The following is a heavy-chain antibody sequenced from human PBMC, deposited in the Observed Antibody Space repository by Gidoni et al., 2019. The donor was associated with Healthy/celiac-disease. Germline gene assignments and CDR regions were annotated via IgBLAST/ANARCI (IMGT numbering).Heavy chain of an antibody. CDR3: AKDLHCSGGSCYPYYFDY. D-gene: IGHD2-15*01. CDR2: ISGSGGST. CDR1: GFTFSSYA. J-gene: IGHJ4*02. V-gene: IGHV3-23*01. Sequence: EVQLLESGVGLVQPGGSLRLSCAASGFTFSSYAMSWVRQAPGKGLEWVSAISGSGGSTYYADSVKGRFTIPRDNSKNTLYLQMNSLRAEDTAVYYCAKDLHCSGGSCYPYYFDYWGQGTLVTVSS.